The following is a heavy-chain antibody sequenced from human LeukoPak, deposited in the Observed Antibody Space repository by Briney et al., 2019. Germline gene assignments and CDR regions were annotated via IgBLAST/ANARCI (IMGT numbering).Heavy chain of an antibody. CDR2: IYPGDSDT. V-gene: IGHV5-51*01. CDR3: ARCDTSRLYSSARPVGWFDP. Sequence: KSGESLKISWKGSGYSFTSYWIGWVRQMPGKGLEWMGIIYPGDSDTRYSPSFQGQVTISADKSISTAYLQWSSLKASDTAMYYCARCDTSRLYSSARPVGWFDPWGQGTLVTVSS. D-gene: IGHD6-6*01. CDR1: GYSFTSYW. J-gene: IGHJ5*02.